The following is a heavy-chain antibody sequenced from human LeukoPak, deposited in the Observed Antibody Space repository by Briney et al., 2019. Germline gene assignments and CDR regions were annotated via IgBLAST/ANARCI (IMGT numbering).Heavy chain of an antibody. CDR2: MDPDGRTI. J-gene: IGHJ4*02. D-gene: IGHD1-1*01. Sequence: PGGSLRLSCAASGFSVGDNYVTWVRQPPGKGLEWVSRMDPDGRTIDYADSVKGRFTISRDNAKDTLYLQMSSLREEDTAVYYSISDLCGRDDEWGRGTLVTVSS. V-gene: IGHV3-74*01. CDR3: ISDLCGRDDE. CDR1: GFSVGDNY.